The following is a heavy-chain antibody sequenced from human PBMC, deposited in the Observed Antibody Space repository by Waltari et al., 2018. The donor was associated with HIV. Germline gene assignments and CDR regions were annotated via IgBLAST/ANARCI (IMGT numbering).Heavy chain of an antibody. CDR1: GWSFSGSY. J-gene: IGHJ5*02. CDR3: ARGSRGMGDIVVVPAAIREDNWFDP. V-gene: IGHV4-34*01. CDR2: INHSGST. Sequence: QVQLQQWGAGLLKPSETLSLTCAVYGWSFSGSYWSWIRQPPGKGLEWIGEINHSGSTNYNPSLKSRVTISVDTSKNQFSLKLSSVTAADTAVYYCARGSRGMGDIVVVPAAIREDNWFDPWGQGTLVTVSS. D-gene: IGHD2-2*02.